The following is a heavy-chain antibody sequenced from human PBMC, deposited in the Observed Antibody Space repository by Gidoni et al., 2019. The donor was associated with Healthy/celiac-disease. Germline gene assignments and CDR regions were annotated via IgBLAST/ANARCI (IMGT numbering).Heavy chain of an antibody. D-gene: IGHD6-6*01. J-gene: IGHJ4*02. CDR2: IDWDDDK. Sequence: VTLREAGPALVKPTQTLTLPCTFSGFSLSTSGMCVSWIRQPPGKALEWLARIDWDDDKYYSTSLKTRLTISKDTSKNQVVLTMTNMDPVDTATYYCAAVSSSGRFYYFDYWGQGTLVTVSS. CDR1: GFSLSTSGMC. CDR3: AAVSSSGRFYYFDY. V-gene: IGHV2-70*11.